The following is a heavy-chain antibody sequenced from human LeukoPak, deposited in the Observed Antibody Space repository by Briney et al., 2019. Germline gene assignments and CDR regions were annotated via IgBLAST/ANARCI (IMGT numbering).Heavy chain of an antibody. Sequence: GGSLRLSCAGSGFTFSSYSMNWVRQAPGKGLEWVSYISSSSSTIYYAESVKGRFTISRDNAKNSLYLQMNCLRAEDTAVYYCARGYYDFWSGYSQAHAFDIWGQGTMVTVSS. V-gene: IGHV3-48*01. CDR2: ISSSSSTI. CDR3: ARGYYDFWSGYSQAHAFDI. CDR1: GFTFSSYS. D-gene: IGHD3-3*01. J-gene: IGHJ3*02.